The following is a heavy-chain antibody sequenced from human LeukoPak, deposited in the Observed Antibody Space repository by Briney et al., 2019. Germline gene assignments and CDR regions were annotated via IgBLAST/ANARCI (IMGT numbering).Heavy chain of an antibody. D-gene: IGHD4/OR15-4a*01. Sequence: SETLSLTCTVSGGSISSYYWSWIRQPPGKGLEWIGYIYYSGSTNYNPSLKSRVTISVDTSKNQFSLKLSSVTAADTAVYYCARAGATAYNWFDPRGQGTLVTVSS. V-gene: IGHV4-59*01. CDR1: GGSISSYY. J-gene: IGHJ5*02. CDR3: ARAGATAYNWFDP. CDR2: IYYSGST.